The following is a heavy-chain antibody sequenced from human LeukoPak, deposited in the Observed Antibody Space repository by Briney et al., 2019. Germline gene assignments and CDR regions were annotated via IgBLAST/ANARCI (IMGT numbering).Heavy chain of an antibody. V-gene: IGHV4-38-2*02. CDR3: VRDIYNSDWTALDY. D-gene: IGHD6-19*01. J-gene: IGHJ4*02. Sequence: SETLSLTCAVSGYSISSGYYWGWIRQPPGKGLEWIGNIYHSGSAYYNPSLKSRVTMSVDTSKNQFSLKLSSATATDTAMYYCVRDIYNSDWTALDYWGQGTLVTVSS. CDR1: GYSISSGYY. CDR2: IYHSGSA.